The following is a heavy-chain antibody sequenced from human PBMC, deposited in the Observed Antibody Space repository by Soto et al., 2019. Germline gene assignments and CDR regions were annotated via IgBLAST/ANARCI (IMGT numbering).Heavy chain of an antibody. D-gene: IGHD6-13*01. CDR3: AKEMAAGGKGWFDP. CDR2: ITGSYGT. V-gene: IGHV3-23*01. J-gene: IGHJ5*02. CDR1: GFTFSSYA. Sequence: EVQLLESGGGLVQPGGSLRLSCAASGFTFSSYAMSWVRQAPGKGLEWVSAITGSYGTYYADSVKGRSTISRDNSKNSVSLQLNRLNAEDTALYYCAKEMAAGGKGWFDPWGPGTLVTVSS.